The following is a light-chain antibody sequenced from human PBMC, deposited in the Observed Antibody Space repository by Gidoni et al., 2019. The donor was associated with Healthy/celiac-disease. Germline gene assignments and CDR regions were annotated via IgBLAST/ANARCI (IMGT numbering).Light chain of an antibody. CDR3: SSYTSSSSS. CDR2: DVS. J-gene: IGLJ1*01. V-gene: IGLV2-14*01. CDR1: SSDVGGYNY. Sequence: QSALTQPASVSGSPGQSITISCTGTSSDVGGYNYVSWYQQHPGKAPKLMIYDVSNRPSGVSNRFSGSKSGNTASLTISVLQAEDEADYYCSSYTSSSSSVGTGTKVTVL.